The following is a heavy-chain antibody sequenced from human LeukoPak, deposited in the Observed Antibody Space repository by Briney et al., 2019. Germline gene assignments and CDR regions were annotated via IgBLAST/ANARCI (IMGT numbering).Heavy chain of an antibody. CDR1: GFTFSSYG. CDR2: ISYDGSNK. CDR3: AIGGLTTIDY. J-gene: IGHJ4*02. V-gene: IGHV3-30*03. D-gene: IGHD2-21*02. Sequence: GGSLRLSCAASGFTFSSYGMHWVRQAPGKGLEWVAVISYDGSNKYYADSVKGRFTLSRDNSRNTLFLQMNSLRVEDTAVYYCAIGGLTTIDYWGQGTLVAVSS.